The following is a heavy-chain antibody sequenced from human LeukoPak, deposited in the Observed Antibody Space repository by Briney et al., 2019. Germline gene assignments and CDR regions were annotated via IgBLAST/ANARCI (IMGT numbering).Heavy chain of an antibody. Sequence: GGSLTLSRAASGFTPTNYGMQWVRQAPGRWMEWVAGIWHDGSRKYYAESVKGRFTISRDNARNTVYVQMDSLRAEDTAVYYCARDEGDSSGYYPGLWGQGTLVTVSS. CDR1: GFTPTNYG. CDR2: IWHDGSRK. CDR3: ARDEGDSSGYYPGL. D-gene: IGHD3-22*01. V-gene: IGHV3-33*01. J-gene: IGHJ1*01.